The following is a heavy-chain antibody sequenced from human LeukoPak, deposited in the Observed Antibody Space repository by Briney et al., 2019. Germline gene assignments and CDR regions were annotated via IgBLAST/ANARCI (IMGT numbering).Heavy chain of an antibody. CDR3: ATAYYGSGRLRKFDY. CDR2: INPNSGGT. D-gene: IGHD3-10*01. Sequence: ASVKVSCKASGYTFTGYYMHWVRQAPGQGLEWMGWINPNSGGTNYAQKFQGRVTMTEDTSTDTAYMELSSLRSEDTAVYYCATAYYGSGRLRKFDYWGQGTLVTVSS. J-gene: IGHJ4*02. V-gene: IGHV1-2*02. CDR1: GYTFTGYY.